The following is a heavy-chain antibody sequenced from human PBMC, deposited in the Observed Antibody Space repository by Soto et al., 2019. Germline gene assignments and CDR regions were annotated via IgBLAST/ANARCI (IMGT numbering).Heavy chain of an antibody. CDR3: ARQKAPALRIYYYYGMDV. CDR1: GYSFTSYW. CDR2: IYPGDSDT. J-gene: IGHJ6*02. Sequence: LGESLKISCKGSGYSFTSYWIGWVRQMPGKGLEWMGIIYPGDSDTRYSPSFQGQVTISADKSISTAYLQWSSLKASDTAMYYCARQKAPALRIYYYYGMDVWGQGTTVTVSS. D-gene: IGHD4-17*01. V-gene: IGHV5-51*01.